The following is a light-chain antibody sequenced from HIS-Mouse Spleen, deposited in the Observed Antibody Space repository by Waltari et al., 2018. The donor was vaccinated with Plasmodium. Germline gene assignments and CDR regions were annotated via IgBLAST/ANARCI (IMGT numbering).Light chain of an antibody. V-gene: IGKV3-15*01. Sequence: EIVMTQSPATLSVSPGERATLSCRASQSVSSNLAWYQQQPGQAPRPLNYGASNRATVIPGRFSGSGSGTEFTLTISSLQSEDFAVYYCQQYNNWSFTFGPGTKVDIK. CDR1: QSVSSN. CDR3: QQYNNWSFT. J-gene: IGKJ3*01. CDR2: GAS.